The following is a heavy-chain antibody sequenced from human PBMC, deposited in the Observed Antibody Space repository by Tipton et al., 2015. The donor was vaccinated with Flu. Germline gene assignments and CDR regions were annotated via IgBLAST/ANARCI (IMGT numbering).Heavy chain of an antibody. CDR3: ARDLRGYSGYTGGDAFDM. V-gene: IGHV4-4*07. J-gene: IGHJ3*02. Sequence: TPSLTCTVSGGSISTSYWSWIRQPAGKGLEWIGRISTSGSTNYNASLESRVTLSRDTSKNHISLRLTSATAADTALYYCARDLRGYSGYTGGDAFDMWGRVIRVFVSS. CDR2: ISTSGST. CDR1: GGSISTSY. D-gene: IGHD5-12*01.